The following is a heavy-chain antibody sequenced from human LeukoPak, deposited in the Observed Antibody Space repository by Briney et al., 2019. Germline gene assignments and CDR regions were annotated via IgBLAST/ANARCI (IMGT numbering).Heavy chain of an antibody. CDR1: GGSVTSTNW. V-gene: IGHV4-4*02. D-gene: IGHD3-3*01. J-gene: IGHJ4*02. Sequence: SETLSLTCDVSGGSVTSTNWWTWVRQPPGKGLEWIGEVHLDGRTNYNPSLKSRLTMSVDLPEHHTSLKLTAVPAADTAVYYCAREGGFYRPLDYSGQGTLVTVSS. CDR3: AREGGFYRPLDY. CDR2: VHLDGRT.